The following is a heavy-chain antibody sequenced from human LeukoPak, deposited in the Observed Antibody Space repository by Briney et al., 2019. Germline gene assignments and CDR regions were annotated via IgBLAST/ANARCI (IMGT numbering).Heavy chain of an antibody. D-gene: IGHD3-10*01. J-gene: IGHJ3*02. V-gene: IGHV1-46*01. CDR3: ARDQNYYGSGSYLFNRRLDAPHDAFDI. CDR2: INPSGGST. Sequence: GASVKVSCKASGYTFTSYYMHWVRQAPGQGLEWMGIINPSGGSTSYAQKFQGRVTMTRDTSTSTVYMELSSLRSGDTAVYYRARDQNYYGSGSYLFNRRLDAPHDAFDIWGQGTMVTVSS. CDR1: GYTFTSYY.